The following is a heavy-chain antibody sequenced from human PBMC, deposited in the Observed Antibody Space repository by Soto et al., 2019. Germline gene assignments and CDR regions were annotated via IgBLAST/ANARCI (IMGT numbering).Heavy chain of an antibody. D-gene: IGHD4-17*01. V-gene: IGHV4-34*01. CDR2: ISPTGST. CDR1: GSSFSAYG. Sequence: TSETLSLTCAVYGSSFSAYGWTWIRQPPGKGLEWIGEISPTGSTKYNPSLMSRVTISVDTSKKQFSLKLTSVTAADTAVYSCARGPVIDSWGQGTLVTVSS. J-gene: IGHJ4*02. CDR3: ARGPVIDS.